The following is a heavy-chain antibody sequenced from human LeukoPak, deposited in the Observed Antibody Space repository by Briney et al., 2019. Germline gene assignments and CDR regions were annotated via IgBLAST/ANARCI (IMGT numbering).Heavy chain of an antibody. V-gene: IGHV3-20*04. D-gene: IGHD3-3*01. J-gene: IGHJ4*02. CDR1: GFTFDDYG. CDR2: INWNGGST. Sequence: GGSLRLSCAASGFTFDDYGMSWVRQAPGKGLEWVSGINWNGGSTGYADSVKGRFTISRDNAKNSLYLQMNSLRAEDTALYYCARHEDFGVVTAFDYWGQGTLVTVSS. CDR3: ARHEDFGVVTAFDY.